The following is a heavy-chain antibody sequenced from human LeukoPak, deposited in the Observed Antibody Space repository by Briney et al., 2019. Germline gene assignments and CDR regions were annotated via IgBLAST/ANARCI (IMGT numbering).Heavy chain of an antibody. V-gene: IGHV4-34*01. J-gene: IGHJ4*02. CDR2: INHSGST. CDR3: ARGSYYYGSGSYPFDH. CDR1: GGSFSGYY. D-gene: IGHD3-10*01. Sequence: SDTLSLTCAVYGGSFSGYYWCWIRQPPGKGLEWIGEINHSGSTNYNPSLKSRVTISVDTSKNQFSLRLNSVTAADTAVYYCARGSYYYGSGSYPFDHWGQGTLVTVSS.